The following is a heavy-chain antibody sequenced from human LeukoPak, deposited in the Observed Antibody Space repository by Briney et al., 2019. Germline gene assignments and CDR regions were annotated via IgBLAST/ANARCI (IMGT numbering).Heavy chain of an antibody. J-gene: IGHJ4*02. CDR3: ARNFYASSGYYLDDFYFDF. CDR1: GASIISDTYY. CDR2: IYYSGST. V-gene: IGHV4-39*07. Sequence: SETLSLTCTVSGASIISDTYYWGWIRQPPGKVLEWIGSIYYSGSTYYSPSLKSRVTMSVDTSTNQFSLKLISVTAADTALYYCARNFYASSGYYLDDFYFDFWGQGTLVTVSS. D-gene: IGHD3-22*01.